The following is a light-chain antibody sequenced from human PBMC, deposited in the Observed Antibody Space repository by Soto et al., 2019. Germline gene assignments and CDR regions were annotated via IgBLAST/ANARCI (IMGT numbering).Light chain of an antibody. CDR2: KAS. V-gene: IGKV1-5*03. CDR1: QTISSW. J-gene: IGKJ1*01. CDR3: QQYNTYLGT. Sequence: DIQMNQSPSTLSGSVGDRVTITCRASQTISSWLAWYQQKPGKAPKLLIYKASTLKSGVPSRFSGSGSGTEFTLTISSLQPDDFAIYYCQQYNTYLGTFGQGTKVDIK.